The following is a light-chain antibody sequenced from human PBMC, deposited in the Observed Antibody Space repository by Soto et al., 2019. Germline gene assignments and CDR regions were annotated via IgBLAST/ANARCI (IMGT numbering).Light chain of an antibody. Sequence: EIVLTQSPATLSVSPGERATLSCRASQSVGNNFAWYQQKPGQAPRLLIFATSTRATGVPARFSGSGSGTEFTLTISSLHSEDFAVYYWQQDGDWPLTFGGGAKVEIE. CDR2: ATS. CDR3: QQDGDWPLT. V-gene: IGKV3-15*01. J-gene: IGKJ4*01. CDR1: QSVGNN.